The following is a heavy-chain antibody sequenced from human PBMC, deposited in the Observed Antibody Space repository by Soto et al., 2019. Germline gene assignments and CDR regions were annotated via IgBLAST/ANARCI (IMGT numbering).Heavy chain of an antibody. Sequence: PSETLPLTCTVSGGSISSRSYYWGWIRKPPGKGLEWIGSIYYSGSTYYNPSLKSRVTISVDSSKNQFSLKLSSVTAADTAVYYCARFQGSGNDFWSGPGYLFIHSVVWGQGTTVTVSS. CDR1: GGSISSRSYY. D-gene: IGHD3-3*01. CDR2: IYYSGST. J-gene: IGHJ6*02. V-gene: IGHV4-39*01. CDR3: ARFQGSGNDFWSGPGYLFIHSVV.